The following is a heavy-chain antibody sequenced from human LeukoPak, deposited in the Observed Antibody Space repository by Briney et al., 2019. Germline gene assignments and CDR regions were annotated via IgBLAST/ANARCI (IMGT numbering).Heavy chain of an antibody. CDR3: ATASGSYYAEYFQH. CDR1: GYTFTGYY. V-gene: IGHV1-2*02. D-gene: IGHD1-26*01. J-gene: IGHJ1*01. CDR2: INPNSGGT. Sequence: GASVKVSCKASGYTFTGYYMHWVRQGPGQGLEWMGWINPNSGGTNYAQKFQGRVTMTRDTSISTAYMELSRLRSDDTAVYYCATASGSYYAEYFQHWGQGTLVTVSS.